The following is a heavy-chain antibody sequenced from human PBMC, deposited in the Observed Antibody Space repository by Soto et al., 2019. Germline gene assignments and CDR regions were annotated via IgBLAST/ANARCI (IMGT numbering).Heavy chain of an antibody. Sequence: EVQLVESGGGLVKPGGSLRLSCAASGFTFSSYSMNWVRQAPGKGLEWVSSISSSSSYIYYADSVKGRFTISGDNAKNSLYLQMNSLRAEDTAVYYCARDGSIAARPKDYWGQGTLVTVSS. CDR3: ARDGSIAARPKDY. J-gene: IGHJ4*02. CDR2: ISSSSSYI. CDR1: GFTFSSYS. V-gene: IGHV3-21*01. D-gene: IGHD6-6*01.